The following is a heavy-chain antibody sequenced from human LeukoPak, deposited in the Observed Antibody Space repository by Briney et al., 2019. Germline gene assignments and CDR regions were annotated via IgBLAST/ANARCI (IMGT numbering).Heavy chain of an antibody. V-gene: IGHV3-23*01. Sequence: GGSLRLSCLVSGFTFGSYGMSWVRQAPGKGLEWVSGISGSGGSTYYADSVKGRFTISRDNSKNTLYLQMNSLRAEDTAVYYCAKDRGGFGELVDWGQGTLVTVSS. CDR3: AKDRGGFGELVD. CDR2: ISGSGGST. CDR1: GFTFGSYG. J-gene: IGHJ4*02. D-gene: IGHD3-10*01.